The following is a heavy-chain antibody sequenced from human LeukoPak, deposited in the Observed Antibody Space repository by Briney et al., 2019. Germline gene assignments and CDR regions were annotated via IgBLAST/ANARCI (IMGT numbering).Heavy chain of an antibody. CDR2: INNDGRSA. CDR1: GFTFSSYW. V-gene: IGHV3-74*01. Sequence: GGSLRLSCAASGFTFSSYWMHWVRQGPGKGLVWVSRINNDGRSANYADSVKGRFTISRDNAKNTLCLQMNSLRAEDTAVYYCARDLRTPSDTNIAIDYWGQGTLVTVSS. J-gene: IGHJ4*02. D-gene: IGHD4-23*01. CDR3: ARDLRTPSDTNIAIDY.